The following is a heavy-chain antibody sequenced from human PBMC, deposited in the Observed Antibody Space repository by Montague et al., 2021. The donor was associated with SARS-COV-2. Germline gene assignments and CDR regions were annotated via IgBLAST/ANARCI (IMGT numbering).Heavy chain of an antibody. CDR1: GDSISDYY. CDR3: ARTSRGSRYFYGVDV. V-gene: IGHV4-59*01. Sequence: SETLSLTCTVSGDSISDYYWSWIRQPPGMGLELIGYIFLSGATNYNPPLKSRVIISLDTSKSQFSLRLSSVTAADTAIYYCARTSRGSRYFYGVDVWGQGTTVTVSS. J-gene: IGHJ6*02. D-gene: IGHD3-10*01. CDR2: IFLSGAT.